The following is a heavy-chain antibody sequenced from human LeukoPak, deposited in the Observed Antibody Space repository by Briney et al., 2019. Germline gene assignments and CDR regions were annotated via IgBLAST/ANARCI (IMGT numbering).Heavy chain of an antibody. D-gene: IGHD6-19*01. Sequence: GGSLRLSCTASGFIIHWVRQAPGKGLEWLALITHDGGTQQYLASVEGRFTISRDNSRNTVNLEMTSLTAEDAAVYYCAREGHSSGRAGAFDLWGQGTMVTVSS. CDR3: AREGHSSGRAGAFDL. V-gene: IGHV3-30*04. CDR1: GFI. CDR2: ITHDGGTQ. J-gene: IGHJ3*01.